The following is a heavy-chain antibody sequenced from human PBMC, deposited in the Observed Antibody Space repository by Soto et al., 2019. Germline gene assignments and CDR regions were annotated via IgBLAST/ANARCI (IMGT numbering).Heavy chain of an antibody. J-gene: IGHJ5*02. CDR1: GYSISSSNW. V-gene: IGHV4-28*01. D-gene: IGHD1-7*01. Sequence: SETLSLTCAVSGYSISSSNWWGWIRQPPGKGLEWIGYIYYSGSTYYNPSLKSRVTMSVDTSKNQFSLKLSSVTAVDTAVYYCARTGYNWTYGGNWFEPWGQGTLVTVSS. CDR3: ARTGYNWTYGGNWFEP. CDR2: IYYSGST.